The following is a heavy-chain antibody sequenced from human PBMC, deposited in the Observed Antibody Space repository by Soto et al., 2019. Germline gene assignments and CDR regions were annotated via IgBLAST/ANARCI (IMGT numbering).Heavy chain of an antibody. CDR2: ISGSGGST. D-gene: IGHD6-13*01. Sequence: SMRVSCAACGVSVWNYAVTCFRKTPGKGLEWVSTISGSGGSTYYADSVKGRFTISRDNSKNTLYLQMNSLRAEDTAVYYCAKDQGSSWYEIDYWGQGTLVTVSS. CDR1: GVSVWNYA. V-gene: IGHV3-23*01. CDR3: AKDQGSSWYEIDY. J-gene: IGHJ4*02.